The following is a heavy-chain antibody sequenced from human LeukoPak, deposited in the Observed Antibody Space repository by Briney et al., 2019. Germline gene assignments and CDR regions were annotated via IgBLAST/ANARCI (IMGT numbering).Heavy chain of an antibody. CDR1: GFIVSSKY. CDR2: IYSGGST. V-gene: IGHV3-66*02. D-gene: IGHD1-26*01. J-gene: IGHJ4*02. Sequence: GGSLRLSCAAAGFIVSSKYMSGFGQAPGKGLDGAQVIYSGGSTYYADSVKGRFTISRDNSKNVLYLQMNSLRGEDSAVYYCARVDRIVGVTRYFDYWGQGSLVTVSS. CDR3: ARVDRIVGVTRYFDY.